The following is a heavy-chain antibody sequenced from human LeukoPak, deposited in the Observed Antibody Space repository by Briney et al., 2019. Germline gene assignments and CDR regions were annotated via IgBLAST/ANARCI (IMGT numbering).Heavy chain of an antibody. V-gene: IGHV3-23*01. J-gene: IGHJ4*02. CDR3: AKAGIGADGAGFLCEY. D-gene: IGHD1-1*01. CDR2: ASYYVGKQ. Sequence: GGSLTLSCAASRFTFSDYAMSWVRQAPGKGLEWVSTASYYVGKQYHADSVRGRFTVSRDNSRNTVSLQMSSLRVEDTGIYYCAKAGIGADGAGFLCEYWGQGTLVTVSS. CDR1: RFTFSDYA.